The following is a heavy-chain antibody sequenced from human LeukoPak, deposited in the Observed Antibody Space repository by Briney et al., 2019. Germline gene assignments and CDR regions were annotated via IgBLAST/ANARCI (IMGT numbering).Heavy chain of an antibody. D-gene: IGHD3-10*01. CDR3: ARTRYYYNSRSYGAPYYFDY. CDR2: IYYSGST. J-gene: IGHJ4*02. CDR1: GGSIGSSSYY. V-gene: IGHV4-39*01. Sequence: SETLSLTCTVSGGSIGSSSYYWGWIRQPPGKGLEWIGSIYYSGSTYYNPSLKSRVTISVDTSKNQFSLKLSSVTAADTAVYYCARTRYYYNSRSYGAPYYFDYWGQGTLVTVSS.